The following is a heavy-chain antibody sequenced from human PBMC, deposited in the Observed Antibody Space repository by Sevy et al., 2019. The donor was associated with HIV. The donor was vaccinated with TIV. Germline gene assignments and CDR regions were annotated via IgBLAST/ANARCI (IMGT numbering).Heavy chain of an antibody. J-gene: IGHJ5*02. V-gene: IGHV3-48*01. Sequence: GGYLRLSCVGSGFTFREYSMNWVRQAPGKGLEWVSYISGSSTTIEHADSVKGRFSISRDKADNSVFLQMKRLRVEDTAVYYCARSLSAAENWFDPWGQGTLVTVSS. CDR1: GFTFREYS. CDR2: ISGSSTTI. CDR3: ARSLSAAENWFDP. D-gene: IGHD6-13*01.